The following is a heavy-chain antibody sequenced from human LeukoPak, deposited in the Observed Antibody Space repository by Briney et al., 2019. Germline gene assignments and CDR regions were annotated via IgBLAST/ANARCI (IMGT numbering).Heavy chain of an antibody. V-gene: IGHV4-61*02. D-gene: IGHD2-21*01. Sequence: SETLSLTCTVSSGSISGNDLYWNWIRQAAGKGLEWIGRVHSGGTSNYNPSLAGRVTVSVDRSKKQFSLKMSSVTAADTAVYYCARTYCDTSTCYRFDSWGQGILVTVSS. CDR2: VHSGGTS. CDR3: ARTYCDTSTCYRFDS. CDR1: SGSISGNDLY. J-gene: IGHJ4*02.